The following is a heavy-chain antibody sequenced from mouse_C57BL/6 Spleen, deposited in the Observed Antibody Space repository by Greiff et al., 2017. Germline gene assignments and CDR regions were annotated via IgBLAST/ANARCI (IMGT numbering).Heavy chain of an antibody. CDR2: INPSSGYT. CDR1: GYTFTSYT. J-gene: IGHJ3*01. Sequence: QVQLKESGAELARPGASVKMSCKASGYTFTSYTMHWVKQRPGQGLEWIGYINPSSGYTKYNQKFKDKATLTADKSSSTAYMQLSSLTSEDSAVYYCANYYDRVYWGQGTLVTVSA. CDR3: ANYYDRVY. D-gene: IGHD2-4*01. V-gene: IGHV1-4*01.